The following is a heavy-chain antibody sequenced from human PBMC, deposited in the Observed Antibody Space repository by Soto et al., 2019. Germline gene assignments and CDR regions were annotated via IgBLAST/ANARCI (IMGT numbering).Heavy chain of an antibody. Sequence: QLQLQESGPGLVKPSETLSLTCTVSGGSISSSSYYWGWIRQPPGKGLEWIGSIYYSGSTYYNPSLKSRVTISVDTSKNQFSLKLSSVTAADTAVYYCARLNIVVVPAANRPLFDYWGQGTLVTVSS. J-gene: IGHJ4*02. V-gene: IGHV4-39*01. CDR3: ARLNIVVVPAANRPLFDY. CDR2: IYYSGST. D-gene: IGHD2-2*01. CDR1: GGSISSSSYY.